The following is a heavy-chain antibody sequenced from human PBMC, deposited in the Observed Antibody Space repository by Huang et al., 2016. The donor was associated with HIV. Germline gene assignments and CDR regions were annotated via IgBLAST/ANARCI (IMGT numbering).Heavy chain of an antibody. CDR3: ARDRRHCSGGSCYYSDY. CDR2: IYYSGVS. J-gene: IGHJ4*01. V-gene: IGHV4-59*11. D-gene: IGHD2-15*01. CDR1: GGSISSHY. Sequence: QVQLQESGPGLVKPSETLSLTCSVSGGSISSHYWSWIRQPPGKGLEWIGSIYYSGVSNYIPSLKSRVFISVDTSRNQFALKLSSVTAADTAVYYCARDRRHCSGGSCYYSDYWGHGTLVTVSS.